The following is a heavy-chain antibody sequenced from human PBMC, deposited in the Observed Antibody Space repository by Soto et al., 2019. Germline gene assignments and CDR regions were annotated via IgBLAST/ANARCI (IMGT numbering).Heavy chain of an antibody. J-gene: IGHJ4*02. D-gene: IGHD6-19*01. Sequence: QVQLVQSGAEVKKPGASVKVSCKASGYTFTSYDINWVRQATGQGLEWMGWMNPNSGNTGYAQKFQGRVTMTRNTSISTAYMELSSLGCEDTAVYYGSRERSSGWYADYWGQGTLVTVSS. V-gene: IGHV1-8*01. CDR3: SRERSSGWYADY. CDR1: GYTFTSYD. CDR2: MNPNSGNT.